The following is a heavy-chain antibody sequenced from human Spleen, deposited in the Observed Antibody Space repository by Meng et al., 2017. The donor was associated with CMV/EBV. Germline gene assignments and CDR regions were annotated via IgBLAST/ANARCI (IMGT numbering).Heavy chain of an antibody. Sequence: ASVKVSCKASGGSFGNYIINWVRQAPGQGLEWMGRITVYSGDTNYAQKFQGRLTLTADTSTSTVYMELRSLRSDDMAVYYCAREITGTYTPYYLDYWGQGTLVTVSS. CDR3: AREITGTYTPYYLDY. J-gene: IGHJ4*02. CDR1: GGSFGNYI. CDR2: ITVYSGDT. V-gene: IGHV1-18*03. D-gene: IGHD1-1*01.